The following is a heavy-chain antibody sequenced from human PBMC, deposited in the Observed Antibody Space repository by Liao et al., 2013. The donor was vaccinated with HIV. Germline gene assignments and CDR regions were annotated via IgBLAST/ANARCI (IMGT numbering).Heavy chain of an antibody. D-gene: IGHD6-13*01. CDR3: ARGANTSNWFEDWFDP. Sequence: QVQLQQWGAGLLKPSETLSLTCAVSGGSFSGYYWTWIRQPPGKGLAWIGEINHSGRTNYYPSLKSRVTISVDTSKNQFSLELTSVTAADTAVYYCARGANTSNWFEDWFDPGAREPWSPSPQ. CDR2: INHSGRT. CDR1: GGSFSGYY. J-gene: IGHJ5*02. V-gene: IGHV4-34*01.